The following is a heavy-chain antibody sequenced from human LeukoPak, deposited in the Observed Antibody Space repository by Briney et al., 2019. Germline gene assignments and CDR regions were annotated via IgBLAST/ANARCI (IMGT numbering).Heavy chain of an antibody. J-gene: IGHJ2*01. D-gene: IGHD3-22*01. CDR3: ARAPVYYDETRGYLKISNWYFDL. CDR1: GFTLSNYA. Sequence: GGSLRLSCAASGFTLSNYAMTWVRQAPGKGLEWVSSISSSSLYRFYADSVRGRFTISRDNAKNSLYLQMTSLRAEDTAVYYCARAPVYYDETRGYLKISNWYFDLWGRGTLVTVSS. CDR2: ISSSSLYR. V-gene: IGHV3-21*01.